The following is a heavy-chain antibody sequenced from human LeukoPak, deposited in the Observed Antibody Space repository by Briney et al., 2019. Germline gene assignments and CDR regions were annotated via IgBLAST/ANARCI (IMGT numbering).Heavy chain of an antibody. CDR3: TTDQAHYDYVWGSSRYTPRAY. CDR2: IKSKTDGGTT. V-gene: IGHV3-15*01. Sequence: GGSLRLSCAASGFTFSNAWMSWVRQAPGKGLEWVGRIKSKTDGGTTDYAAPVKGRFTISRDDSKNTLYLQMNSLKTEDTAVYYCTTDQAHYDYVWGSSRYTPRAYWGQGTLVTVSS. D-gene: IGHD3-16*02. CDR1: GFTFSNAW. J-gene: IGHJ4*02.